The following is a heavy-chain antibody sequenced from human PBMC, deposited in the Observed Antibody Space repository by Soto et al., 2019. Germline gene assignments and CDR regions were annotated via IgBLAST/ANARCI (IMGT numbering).Heavy chain of an antibody. CDR2: INHSGST. D-gene: IGHD4-17*01. Sequence: QVQLQQWGAGLLKPSETLSLTCAVYGGSFSGYYWSWIRQPPGKGLEYIWEINHSGSTNYNPSLKSRVTISVDTSKNQSSLKLSSVTAADTAVYYCARSYGGNSGTFDFWGQGTLVTVSS. J-gene: IGHJ4*02. V-gene: IGHV4-34*01. CDR1: GGSFSGYY. CDR3: ARSYGGNSGTFDF.